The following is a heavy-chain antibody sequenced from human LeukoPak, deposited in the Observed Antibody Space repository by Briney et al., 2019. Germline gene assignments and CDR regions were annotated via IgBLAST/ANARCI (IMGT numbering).Heavy chain of an antibody. Sequence: IPSETLSLTCTVSGGSISSGSYYWSWIRQPAGKGLEWIGRIYTSGSTNYNPSLKSRFTISVDTSKNQFSLKLSSVTAADTAVYYCASYSNYVSASSYYYYMDVWGKGTTVTVSS. V-gene: IGHV4-61*02. D-gene: IGHD4-11*01. J-gene: IGHJ6*03. CDR1: GGSISSGSYY. CDR2: IYTSGST. CDR3: ASYSNYVSASSYYYYMDV.